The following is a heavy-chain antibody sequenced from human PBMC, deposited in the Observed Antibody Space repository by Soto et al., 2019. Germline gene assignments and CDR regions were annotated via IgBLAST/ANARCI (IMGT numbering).Heavy chain of an antibody. CDR3: ARGLYYDFWRDYYYYGMDV. J-gene: IGHJ6*02. D-gene: IGHD3-3*01. CDR2: INPNSGGT. CDR1: GYTFTGYY. Sequence: ASVKVSCKASGYTFTGYYMHWVRQAPGQGLEWMGWINPNSGGTNYAQKFQGWVTMTRDTSISTAYMELSRLRSDDTAVYYCARGLYYDFWRDYYYYGMDVWGQGTRVTVP. V-gene: IGHV1-2*04.